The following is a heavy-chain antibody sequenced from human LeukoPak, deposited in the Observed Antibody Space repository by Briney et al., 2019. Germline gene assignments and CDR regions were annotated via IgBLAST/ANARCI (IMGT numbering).Heavy chain of an antibody. D-gene: IGHD1-1*01. J-gene: IGHJ1*01. Sequence: GGSLRLSCAAAGFSVSTNYMSWVRQAPGKGLEWVSALYSGGSIWHADSVKGRFTISRDNSRNTLYLQMNSLRAEDTAVYFCARDLGSPPTGAQYFQNWGQGTLVTVSS. CDR1: GFSVSTNY. V-gene: IGHV3-66*01. CDR3: ARDLGSPPTGAQYFQN. CDR2: LYSGGSI.